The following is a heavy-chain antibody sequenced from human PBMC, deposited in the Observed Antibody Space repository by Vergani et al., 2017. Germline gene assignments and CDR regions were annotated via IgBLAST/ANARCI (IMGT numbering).Heavy chain of an antibody. CDR1: GDSVISTDYH. CDR2: MDYSGST. Sequence: QVQLQESGPGLVKPSETPSLTCTVSGDSVISTDYHLGWIRQPPGKGLEWIGGMDYSGSTSYNPSLESRISISFETPKNQFSLRLTSVTAADTAVYYCASKRGACRAAYCHSYDFWGPGTLVGVSS. J-gene: IGHJ4*02. CDR3: ASKRGACRAAYCHSYDF. D-gene: IGHD2-15*01. V-gene: IGHV4-39*01.